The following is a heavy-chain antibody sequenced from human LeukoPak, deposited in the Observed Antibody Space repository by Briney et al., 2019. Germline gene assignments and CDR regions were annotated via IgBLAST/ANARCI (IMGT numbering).Heavy chain of an antibody. Sequence: GGSLRLSCAASGFTFSNYGLHWVRQAPGKGLEWVSFIRYDGSNQYYTDSVKGRFTISRDNSKSTLYLQMNSLRTEDMAMYYCAKGAPNLPDYWGQGTLVTVSS. V-gene: IGHV3-30*02. J-gene: IGHJ4*02. CDR1: GFTFSNYG. CDR3: AKGAPNLPDY. CDR2: IRYDGSNQ. D-gene: IGHD2-8*01.